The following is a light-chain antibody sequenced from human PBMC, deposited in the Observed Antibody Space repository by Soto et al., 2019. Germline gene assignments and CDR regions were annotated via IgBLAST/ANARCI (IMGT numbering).Light chain of an antibody. CDR2: GAS. CDR1: QSVDSRF. Sequence: EIVLTQSPGSLSLSPGERATLSCRASQSVDSRFFAWHQQRPGQAPRLLIYGASRRATGIPDRFTGSGSGTDFTLTISGLEPEDFALYYCQQYDSSVTFGLGTKVEIK. V-gene: IGKV3-20*01. J-gene: IGKJ1*01. CDR3: QQYDSSVT.